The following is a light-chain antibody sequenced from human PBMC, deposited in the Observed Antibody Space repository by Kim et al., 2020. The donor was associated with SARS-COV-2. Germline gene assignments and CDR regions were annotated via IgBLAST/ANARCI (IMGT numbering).Light chain of an antibody. V-gene: IGKV1-27*01. Sequence: GDRITITCRASQTIGNSLAWYQQKPGKVPQLLIYDASALQSGVPSRFSGSGFGTDFTLTISRLLPEDVATYYCQKYNTPPRTFGPGTKVEIK. CDR1: QTIGNS. J-gene: IGKJ1*01. CDR3: QKYNTPPRT. CDR2: DAS.